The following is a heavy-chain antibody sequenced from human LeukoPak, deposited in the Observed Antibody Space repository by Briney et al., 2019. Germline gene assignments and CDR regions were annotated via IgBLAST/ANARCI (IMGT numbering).Heavy chain of an antibody. J-gene: IGHJ5*02. V-gene: IGHV3-48*03. CDR1: GFTFSSYE. CDR2: ISSSDSTI. CDR3: ARGPRGVKSSHWFDP. D-gene: IGHD3-10*01. Sequence: GGSLRLSCAASGFTFSSYEMHWVRQAPGKGLEWVSYISSSDSTIYYADSVKGRFTISRDNAKNSLYLQMNSLRAEDTAVYYCARGPRGVKSSHWFDPWGQGTLVTVSS.